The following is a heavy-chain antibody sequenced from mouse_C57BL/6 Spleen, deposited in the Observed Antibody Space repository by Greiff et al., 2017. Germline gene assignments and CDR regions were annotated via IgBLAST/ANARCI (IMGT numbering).Heavy chain of an antibody. J-gene: IGHJ3*01. CDR2: IDPSDSYT. D-gene: IGHD1-1*01. V-gene: IGHV1-69*01. CDR3: ARDYYGSSYGRFAY. Sequence: VQLQQPGAELVMPGASVKLSCKASGYTFTSYWMHWVKQRPGQGLEWIGEIDPSDSYTNYNQKFKGKSTLTVDKSSSTAYMQLSSLTSEDSAVYYCARDYYGSSYGRFAYWGQGTLVTVSA. CDR1: GYTFTSYW.